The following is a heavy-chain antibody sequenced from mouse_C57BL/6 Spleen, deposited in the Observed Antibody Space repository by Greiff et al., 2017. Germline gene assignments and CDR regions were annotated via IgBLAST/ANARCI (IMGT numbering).Heavy chain of an antibody. J-gene: IGHJ4*01. Sequence: EVKLMESGGGLVQPGGSLKLSCAASGFTFSDYYMYWVRQTPEKRLEWVAYISNGGGSTYYPDTVKGRFTISRDNAKNTLYLQMSRLKSEDTAMYYCASSIVTTRYYAMDYWGQGTSVTVSS. CDR2: ISNGGGST. D-gene: IGHD2-5*01. CDR1: GFTFSDYY. V-gene: IGHV5-12*01. CDR3: ASSIVTTRYYAMDY.